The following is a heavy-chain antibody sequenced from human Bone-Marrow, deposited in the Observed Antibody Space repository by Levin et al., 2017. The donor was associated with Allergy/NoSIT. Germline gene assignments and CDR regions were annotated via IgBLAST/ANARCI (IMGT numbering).Heavy chain of an antibody. CDR1: GFTFSDAS. CDR2: IKTKSEGETK. CDR3: TTDPRLRFFYYHYMDV. V-gene: IGHV3-15*01. D-gene: IGHD3-3*01. Sequence: GGSLRLSCAASGFTFSDASMSWVRQGPGKGLEWVGRIKTKSEGETKEYAAPVKGRFIISRDDSKNIMYLQMNSVKTEDAAVYYCTTDPRLRFFYYHYMDVWGAGTPVTVSS. J-gene: IGHJ6*03.